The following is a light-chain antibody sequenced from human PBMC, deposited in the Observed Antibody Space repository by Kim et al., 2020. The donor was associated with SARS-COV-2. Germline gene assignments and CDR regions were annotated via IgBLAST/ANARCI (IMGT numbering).Light chain of an antibody. J-gene: IGKJ2*01. Sequence: DIQMTQSPSTLSASVGDRVTITCRASQSISSWLAWYQQKPGKAPKLLIYDASSLESGVPSRFSGSGSGTEFTLTISSLQPDDLATYYCQQYNSYSKYTFGQGTKLEI. CDR3: QQYNSYSKYT. CDR2: DAS. V-gene: IGKV1-5*01. CDR1: QSISSW.